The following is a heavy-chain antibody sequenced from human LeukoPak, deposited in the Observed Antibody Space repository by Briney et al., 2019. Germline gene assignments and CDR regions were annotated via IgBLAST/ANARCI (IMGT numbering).Heavy chain of an antibody. CDR1: GDSVSSYSAA. Sequence: SQTLSLTCAISGDSVSSYSAAWGWIRQSPSRGLEWLGRTYYRSKWYNDYAVSVKSRITINPDTSKNQLSLQLTSVTPEDTAVYYCARSGGHDAFDIWGQGTMVTVSS. J-gene: IGHJ3*02. CDR2: TYYRSKWYN. CDR3: ARSGGHDAFDI. D-gene: IGHD4-23*01. V-gene: IGHV6-1*01.